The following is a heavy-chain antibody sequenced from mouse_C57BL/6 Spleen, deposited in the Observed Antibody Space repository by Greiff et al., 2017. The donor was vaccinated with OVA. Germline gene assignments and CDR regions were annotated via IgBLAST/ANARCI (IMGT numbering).Heavy chain of an antibody. CDR3: ARKANWGPYYFDY. CDR1: GYAFSSSW. V-gene: IGHV1-82*01. CDR2: IYPGDGDT. J-gene: IGHJ2*01. Sequence: QVQLKQSGPELVKPGASVKISCKASGYAFSSSWMNWVKQRPGKGLEWIGRIYPGDGDTNYNGKFKGKATLTADKSSSTAYMQLSSLTSEDSAVYFCARKANWGPYYFDYWGQGTTLTVSS. D-gene: IGHD4-1*01.